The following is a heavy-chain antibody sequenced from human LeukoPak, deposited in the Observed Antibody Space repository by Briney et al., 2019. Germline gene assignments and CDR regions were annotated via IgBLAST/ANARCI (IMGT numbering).Heavy chain of an antibody. CDR1: GFTFSSYG. CDR2: IWYDGSNK. D-gene: IGHD2-2*01. CDR3: ARARGEYVVVPAATGFDY. Sequence: PGGSLRLSCAASGFTFSSYGMHWVRQAPGKGLEWVAVIWYDGSNKYYADSVKGRFTISRDNSKNTLYLQMNSLRAEDTAVYYCARARGEYVVVPAATGFDYWGQETLVTVSS. J-gene: IGHJ4*02. V-gene: IGHV3-33*01.